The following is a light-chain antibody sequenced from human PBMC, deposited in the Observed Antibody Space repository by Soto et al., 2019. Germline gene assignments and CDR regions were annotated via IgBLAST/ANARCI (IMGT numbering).Light chain of an antibody. CDR1: QNIRSR. CDR3: QQYNSYSWR. Sequence: DFQITQSPSTLSASVGDRVTITCRASQNIRSRLAWFQQKPGKAPKLLIYKASTLKSGVPSRFSGSGSGTEFTLTISSLQPDDFATYYCQQYNSYSWRFGQGTKVDIK. CDR2: KAS. V-gene: IGKV1-5*03. J-gene: IGKJ1*01.